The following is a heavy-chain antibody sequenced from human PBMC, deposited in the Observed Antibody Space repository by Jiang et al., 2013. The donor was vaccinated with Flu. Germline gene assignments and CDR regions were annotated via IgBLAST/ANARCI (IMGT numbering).Heavy chain of an antibody. CDR1: GGSISSYY. J-gene: IGHJ6*04. CDR2: IYYSGST. V-gene: IGHV4-59*01. D-gene: IGHD5-12*01. CDR3: ARDKYTDSGGGMDV. Sequence: GSGLVKPSETLSLTCTVSGGSISSYYWSWIRQPPGKGLEWIGYIYYSGSTNYNPSLKSRVTISVDTSKNQFSLKLSSVTAADTAVYYCARDKYTDSGGGMDVWGKGDHGHRL.